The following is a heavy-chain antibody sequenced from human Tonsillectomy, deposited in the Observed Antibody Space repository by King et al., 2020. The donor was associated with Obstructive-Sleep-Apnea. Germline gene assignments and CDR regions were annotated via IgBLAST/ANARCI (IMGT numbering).Heavy chain of an antibody. D-gene: IGHD5-24*01. CDR2: IYYSGST. CDR1: GGSISSGGYY. J-gene: IGHJ2*01. CDR3: AREPDVNPSDGYPTEPWYFDL. V-gene: IGHV4-31*03. Sequence: QLQESGPGLVKPSQTLSLTCTVSGGSISSGGYYWSWIRQHPGKGLEWIGYIYYSGSTYYNPSLKSRVTISVDTSKNQFSLKLSSVTAADTAVYYCAREPDVNPSDGYPTEPWYFDLWGRGTLVTVSS.